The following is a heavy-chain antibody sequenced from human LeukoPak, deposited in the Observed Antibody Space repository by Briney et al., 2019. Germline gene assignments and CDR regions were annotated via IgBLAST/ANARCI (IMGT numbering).Heavy chain of an antibody. Sequence: GGSLRLSCAASGFTFRSYSMNWVRQAPGKGLEWVSYISSSSSTIYYADSVKGRFTISRDNAKNSLYLQMNSLRAEDTAVYYCAREQQLGYYYYYYMDVWGKGTTVTVSS. CDR3: AREQQLGYYYYYYMDV. CDR2: ISSSSSTI. CDR1: GFTFRSYS. J-gene: IGHJ6*03. D-gene: IGHD6-13*01. V-gene: IGHV3-48*01.